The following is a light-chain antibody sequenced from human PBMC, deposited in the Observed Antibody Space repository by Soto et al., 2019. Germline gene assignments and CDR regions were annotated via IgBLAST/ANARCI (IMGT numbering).Light chain of an antibody. CDR2: AAS. CDR1: QSVSDR. CDR3: QQYADWPKT. Sequence: IVLTQYPDTLSLSPGERATLSCRASQSVSDRVVWYQQKSGQAPSLLIYAASTRAAGVPARFSGSGSGTEVTITISSLQYEDFAVYFCQQYADWPKTFGQGTKVDIK. J-gene: IGKJ1*01. V-gene: IGKV3-15*01.